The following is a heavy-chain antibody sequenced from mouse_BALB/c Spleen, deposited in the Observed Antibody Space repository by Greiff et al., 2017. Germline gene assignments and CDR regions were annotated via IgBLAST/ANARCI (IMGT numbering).Heavy chain of an antibody. D-gene: IGHD1-1*01. Sequence: EVKVVESGGGLVKPGGSLKLSCAASGFTFSDYYMYWVRQTPEKRLEWVATISDGGSYTYYPDSVKGRFTISRDNAKNNLYLQMSSLKSEDTAMYYCARDYYGSSYGFAYWGQGTLVTVSA. V-gene: IGHV5-4*02. CDR1: GFTFSDYY. CDR2: ISDGGSYT. CDR3: ARDYYGSSYGFAY. J-gene: IGHJ3*01.